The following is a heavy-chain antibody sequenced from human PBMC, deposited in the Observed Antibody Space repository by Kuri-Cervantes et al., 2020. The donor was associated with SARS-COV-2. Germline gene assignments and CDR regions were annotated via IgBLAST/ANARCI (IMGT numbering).Heavy chain of an antibody. CDR2: IIPIFGTA. J-gene: IGHJ4*02. Sequence: SVKVSCKASGGTFSSYAISWVRQAPGQGLEWMGGIIPIFGTANYAQKFQGRVTITRNTSISTAYMELSSLRSEDTAVYYCARDSGLAAAGLFDYWGQGTLVTDSS. V-gene: IGHV1-69*05. D-gene: IGHD6-13*01. CDR3: ARDSGLAAAGLFDY. CDR1: GGTFSSYA.